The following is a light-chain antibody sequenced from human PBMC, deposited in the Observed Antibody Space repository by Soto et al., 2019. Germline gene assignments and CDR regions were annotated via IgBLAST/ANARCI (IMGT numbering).Light chain of an antibody. J-gene: IGKJ2*01. CDR3: QQYSSYSS. CDR2: DAI. V-gene: IGKV1-5*01. CDR1: QSISGW. Sequence: DIQMTQSPSTLSASVGDRVTITCRASQSISGWLAWYPQKPGKAPILLISDAISLESGVPSRFSGSGSGTEFTITISVLQPDDFATYYCQQYSSYSSCGQGTKLEIK.